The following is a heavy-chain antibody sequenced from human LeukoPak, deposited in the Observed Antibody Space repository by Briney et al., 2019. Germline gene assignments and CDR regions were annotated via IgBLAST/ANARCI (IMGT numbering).Heavy chain of an antibody. CDR3: ARPSCYWYAGDY. CDR2: ISYDGSNR. Sequence: WGSLRLSCAASGFTFSSYGMHWVRQAPGKGLEWVAVISYDGSNRYYADSVKGRFTISRDNSKNTLYLQMNSLRAEDTAVYYCARPSCYWYAGDYWGQGTLVTVSS. CDR1: GFTFSSYG. V-gene: IGHV3-30*03. J-gene: IGHJ4*02. D-gene: IGHD2-15*01.